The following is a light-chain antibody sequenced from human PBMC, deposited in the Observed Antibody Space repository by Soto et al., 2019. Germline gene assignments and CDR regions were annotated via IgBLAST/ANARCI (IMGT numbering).Light chain of an antibody. CDR2: GAS. CDR1: QSVSSSF. CDR3: QQYGTSQIT. Sequence: EMLMTQSPATVTLSPVSRAAIRCLASQSVSSSFLAWYQQKPGQAPRLLIYGASSRATGIPDRFSGSGSGTDFTLTISRLEPEDFAVYYCQQYGTSQITFGQGTRLEIK. V-gene: IGKV3-20*01. J-gene: IGKJ5*01.